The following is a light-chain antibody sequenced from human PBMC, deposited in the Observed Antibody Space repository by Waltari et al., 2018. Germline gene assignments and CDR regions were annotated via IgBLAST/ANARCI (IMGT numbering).Light chain of an antibody. Sequence: DIQMTQSPSSLSASVGDRVTITCRASENVNNYLNWYQQKPGKAPKLLIYKASTLQSGVPSRFSGSGSGTDYTFTISSLQSEDVATYYCQHGYGTPPLTFGGGTKVEIK. CDR3: QHGYGTPPLT. J-gene: IGKJ4*01. CDR2: KAS. CDR1: ENVNNY. V-gene: IGKV1-39*01.